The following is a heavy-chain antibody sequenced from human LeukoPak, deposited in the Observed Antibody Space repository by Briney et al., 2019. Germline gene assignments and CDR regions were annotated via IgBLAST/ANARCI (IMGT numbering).Heavy chain of an antibody. CDR1: GYTFTSYG. CDR3: ARQGGITVFGVAQPGGAFDI. Sequence: ASVKVSCKASGYTFTSYGISWVRQAPGQGLEWLGRIIPIFGTAKYAQKVQGRVAMSTDESKSIAYMELNSLRSEDSAVYYCARQGGITVFGVAQPGGAFDIWGQGTMVTVSS. D-gene: IGHD3-3*01. J-gene: IGHJ3*02. V-gene: IGHV1-69*05. CDR2: IIPIFGTA.